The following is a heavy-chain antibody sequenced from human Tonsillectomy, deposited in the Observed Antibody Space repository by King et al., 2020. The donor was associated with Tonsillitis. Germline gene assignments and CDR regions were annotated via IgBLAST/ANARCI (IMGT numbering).Heavy chain of an antibody. CDR2: FDPEDGET. J-gene: IGHJ4*02. V-gene: IGHV1-24*01. CDR3: ATEVPYCSTTSCYFVLDY. CDR1: GYTLTDLS. D-gene: IGHD2-2*01. Sequence: QLVQSGAEVKKPGASVKVSCKVSGYTLTDLSMHWVRQAPGKGLEWMGGFDPEDGETIYAQKFQGRVTMTEDTSTDTAYMELSSLRSEDTAVYYCATEVPYCSTTSCYFVLDYWGQGTLVTVSS.